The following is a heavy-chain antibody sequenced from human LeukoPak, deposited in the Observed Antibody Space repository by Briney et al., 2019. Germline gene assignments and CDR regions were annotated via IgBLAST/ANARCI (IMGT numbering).Heavy chain of an antibody. CDR1: GGSISSYY. J-gene: IGHJ6*02. D-gene: IGHD6-19*01. CDR2: IYYSVST. Sequence: SETLSLTYTVSGGSISSYYWSWIRQPPGKGLEWIVYIYYSVSTNYNPSLKSRVTISVATSKNQFSLKLSSVTAADTAVYYCARHVATTSRGWGRIYYYYGMDVWGQGTTVTVSS. V-gene: IGHV4-59*08. CDR3: ARHVATTSRGWGRIYYYYGMDV.